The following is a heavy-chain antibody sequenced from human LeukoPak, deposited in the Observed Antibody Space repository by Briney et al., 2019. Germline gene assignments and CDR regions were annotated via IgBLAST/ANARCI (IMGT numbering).Heavy chain of an antibody. D-gene: IGHD1-14*01. Sequence: GASVKVSCKASGYTFTGYYMHWVRQAPGQGLEWMGWINPNSGGTNYAQKFQGRVTMTRDTSISTAYMELSRLRSDDTAVYYCAGSGAYGHNPFDYWGQGTLVTVSS. CDR3: AGSGAYGHNPFDY. CDR2: INPNSGGT. V-gene: IGHV1-2*02. CDR1: GYTFTGYY. J-gene: IGHJ4*02.